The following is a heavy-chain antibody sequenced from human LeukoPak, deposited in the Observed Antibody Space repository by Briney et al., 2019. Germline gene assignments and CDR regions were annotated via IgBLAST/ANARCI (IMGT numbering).Heavy chain of an antibody. CDR3: ARVYSSGRYFDY. D-gene: IGHD6-19*01. Sequence: GGSLRLSCAASGFTFGSYSMNWVRQAPGKGLEWVSSISSSSSYIYYADSVKGRFTISRDNAKNSLYLQMNSLRAEDTAVYYCARVYSSGRYFDYWGQGTLVTVSS. CDR1: GFTFGSYS. J-gene: IGHJ4*02. CDR2: ISSSSSYI. V-gene: IGHV3-21*01.